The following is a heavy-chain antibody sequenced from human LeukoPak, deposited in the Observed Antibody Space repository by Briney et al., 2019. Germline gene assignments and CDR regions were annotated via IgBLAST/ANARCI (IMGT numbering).Heavy chain of an antibody. CDR2: IYSGGST. D-gene: IGHD4-17*01. J-gene: IGHJ6*02. CDR3: ARPSYDYGDYVVRGYYYYGMDV. CDR1: GLAFTNAW. V-gene: IGHV3-53*01. Sequence: GGSLRLSCTASGLAFTNAWMSWVRQTPGKGLEWVSVIYSGGSTYYADSVKGRFTISRDNSKNTLYLQMNSLRAEDTAVYYCARPSYDYGDYVVRGYYYYGMDVWGQGTTVTVSS.